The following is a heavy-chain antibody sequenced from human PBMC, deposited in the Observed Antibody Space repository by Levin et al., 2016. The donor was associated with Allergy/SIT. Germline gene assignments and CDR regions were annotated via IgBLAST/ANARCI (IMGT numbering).Heavy chain of an antibody. V-gene: IGHV4-34*01. CDR3: ARGSIAVAGTLFEP. J-gene: IGHJ5*02. Sequence: WIRQPPGKGLEWIGEINHSGSTNYNPSLKSRVTISVDTSKNQFSLKLSSVTAADTAVYYCARGSIAVAGTLFEPWGQGTLVTVSS. D-gene: IGHD6-19*01. CDR2: INHSGST.